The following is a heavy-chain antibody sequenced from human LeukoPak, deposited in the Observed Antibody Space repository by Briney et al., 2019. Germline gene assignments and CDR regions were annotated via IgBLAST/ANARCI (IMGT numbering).Heavy chain of an antibody. CDR1: GFAFNKAW. CDR3: ARNYFQGVPGVY. Sequence: PGGSLRLSCAASGFAFNKAWMSWVRQAPGKGLEWVARIKSRTDGGTTDYAASVKGSFTISRDDSKNTLYLQMNSLRADDTAVYYCARNYFQGVPGVYWGQGTLVTVSS. CDR2: IKSRTDGGTT. V-gene: IGHV3-15*01. J-gene: IGHJ4*02. D-gene: IGHD3-10*01.